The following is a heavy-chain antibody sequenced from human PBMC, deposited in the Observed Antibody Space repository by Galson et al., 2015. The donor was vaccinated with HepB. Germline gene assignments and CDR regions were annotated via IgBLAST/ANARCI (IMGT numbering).Heavy chain of an antibody. CDR2: ISGSGGST. V-gene: IGHV3-23*01. D-gene: IGHD3-22*01. J-gene: IGHJ6*03. Sequence: SLRLSCAASGFTFSSYAMSWVRQAPGKGLEWVSAISGSGGSTYYADSVKGRFTISRDNSKNTLYLQMNSLRAEDTAVYYCAKDQLAVINGPIDYYYYMDVWGKGTTVTVSS. CDR3: AKDQLAVINGPIDYYYYMDV. CDR1: GFTFSSYA.